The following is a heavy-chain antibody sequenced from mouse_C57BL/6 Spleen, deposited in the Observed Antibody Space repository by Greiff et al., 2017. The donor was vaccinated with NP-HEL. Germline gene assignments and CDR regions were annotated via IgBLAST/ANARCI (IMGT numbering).Heavy chain of an antibody. Sequence: VQLQQSGPGLVQPSQSLSITCTVSGFSLTSYGVHWVRQSPGKGLEWLGVIWSGGSTDYNAAFISRLSISKDNSKSQVFFKMNSLQADDTAIYYCARGDGYYYCDYWGQGTTLTVSS. J-gene: IGHJ2*01. CDR2: IWSGGST. D-gene: IGHD2-3*01. CDR1: GFSLTSYG. CDR3: ARGDGYYYCDY. V-gene: IGHV2-2*01.